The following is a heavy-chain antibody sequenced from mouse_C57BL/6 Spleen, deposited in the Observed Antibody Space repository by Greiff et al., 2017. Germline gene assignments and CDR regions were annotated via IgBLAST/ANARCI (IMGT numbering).Heavy chain of an antibody. J-gene: IGHJ3*01. CDR3: ASGDYDGAWFAY. Sequence: VQLQQSGPELVKPGASVKISCKASGYSFTGYYMNWVKQSPEKSLEWIGEINPSTGGTTYNQKFKAKATLTVAKSSSTAYMQLKSLTSEDSAVYYCASGDYDGAWFAYWGQGTLVTVSA. CDR2: INPSTGGT. V-gene: IGHV1-42*01. CDR1: GYSFTGYY. D-gene: IGHD2-4*01.